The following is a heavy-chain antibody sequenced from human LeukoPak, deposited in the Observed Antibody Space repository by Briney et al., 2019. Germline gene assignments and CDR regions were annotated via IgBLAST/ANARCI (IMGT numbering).Heavy chain of an antibody. CDR2: IYYSGST. J-gene: IGHJ2*01. D-gene: IGHD6-13*01. Sequence: IYYSGSTNYNPSLKSRVTISVDTSKNQFSLKLSSVTAADTAVYYCARGSAIVAAHWYFDLWGRGTLVTVSS. V-gene: IGHV4-59*09. CDR3: ARGSAIVAAHWYFDL.